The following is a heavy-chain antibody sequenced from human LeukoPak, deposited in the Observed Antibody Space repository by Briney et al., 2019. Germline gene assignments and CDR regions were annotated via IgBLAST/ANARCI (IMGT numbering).Heavy chain of an antibody. V-gene: IGHV3-30*03. J-gene: IGHJ4*02. CDR3: ARDPNHLVAATALDY. CDR2: ISYDGSNK. D-gene: IGHD2-2*01. CDR1: GFTFSSHS. Sequence: PGGSLRLSCAASGFTFSSHSMNWVRQAPGKGLEWVAVISYDGSNKYYADSVKGRFTISRDNFKNTLYLQMNSLRTEDTAVYYCARDPNHLVAATALDYWGQGTLVTVSS.